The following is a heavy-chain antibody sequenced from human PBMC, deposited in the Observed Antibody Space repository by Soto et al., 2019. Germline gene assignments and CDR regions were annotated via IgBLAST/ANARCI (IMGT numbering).Heavy chain of an antibody. J-gene: IGHJ3*02. CDR1: GFTFSSYS. Sequence: EVQLVESGGGLVKPGGSLRLSCAASGFTFSSYSMNWVRQAPGKGLEWVSSISSSSSYIYYADSVKGRFTISRDNAKNSVYLQMNSLRAEDTAVYYCARDGDYVWGSYRWSDAFDIWGQGTMVTVSS. V-gene: IGHV3-21*01. CDR3: ARDGDYVWGSYRWSDAFDI. CDR2: ISSSSSYI. D-gene: IGHD3-16*02.